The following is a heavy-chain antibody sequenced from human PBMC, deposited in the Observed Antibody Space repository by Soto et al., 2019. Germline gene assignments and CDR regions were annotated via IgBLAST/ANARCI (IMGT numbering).Heavy chain of an antibody. CDR3: ARGRWYINNVGFFGP. J-gene: IGHJ5*02. CDR1: GESFSGYY. D-gene: IGHD2-15*01. V-gene: IGHV4-34*01. Sequence: TSETLSLICAVYGESFSGYYWSWIRQPPGKGLEWIGEITHTGFVNYNPSLKSRVSMSIDPSKNQFSLDLNSLTAADTAVYYCARGRWYINNVGFFGPWGQGLLVTVSS. CDR2: ITHTGFV.